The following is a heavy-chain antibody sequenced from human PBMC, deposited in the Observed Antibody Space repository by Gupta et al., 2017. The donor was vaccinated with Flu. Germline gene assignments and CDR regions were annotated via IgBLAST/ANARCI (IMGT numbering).Heavy chain of an antibody. V-gene: IGHV3-30*18. CDR1: GFIFSAYG. CDR2: ISYDGSYK. CDR3: AKDQREYCSGGDCYPQILDF. J-gene: IGHJ4*02. Sequence: QVQLVESGGGVVQPGRSLRLSCDASGFIFSAYGLHWVRQAPGKGLEWVAVISYDGSYKYYGDSVKGRFTISRDNSKNTLYLQMNSLRLDDTAVYYCAKDQREYCSGGDCYPQILDFWGQGSLVTVSP. D-gene: IGHD2-15*01.